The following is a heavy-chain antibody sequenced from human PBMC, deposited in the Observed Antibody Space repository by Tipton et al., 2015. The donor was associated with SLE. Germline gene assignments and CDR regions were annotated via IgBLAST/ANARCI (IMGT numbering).Heavy chain of an antibody. CDR1: GDSINSTSYQ. V-gene: IGHV4-39*07. CDR2: IFYTGTT. D-gene: IGHD5-18*01. Sequence: TLSLTCTISGDSINSTSYQWGWIRQTAGEGLEWIGSIFYTGTTHYHPSLKSRVTMSVDTSKNQFSLRLTSVIAADTAVYYCARLHGYSYGLNWFDPWGQGTLISVSS. CDR3: ARLHGYSYGLNWFDP. J-gene: IGHJ5*02.